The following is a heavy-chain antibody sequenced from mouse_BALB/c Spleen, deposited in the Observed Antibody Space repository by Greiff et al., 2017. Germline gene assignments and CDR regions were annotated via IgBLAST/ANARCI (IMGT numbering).Heavy chain of an antibody. J-gene: IGHJ3*01. D-gene: IGHD2-4*01. CDR2: INPYNDGT. CDR3: ARGDYDYPFAY. Sequence: VHVKQSGPELVKPGASVKMSCKASGYTFTSYVMHWVKQKPGQGLEWIGYINPYNDGTKYNEKFKGKATLTSDKSSSTAYMELSSLTSEDSAVYYCARGDYDYPFAYWGRGTLVTVSA. CDR1: GYTFTSYV. V-gene: IGHV1-14*01.